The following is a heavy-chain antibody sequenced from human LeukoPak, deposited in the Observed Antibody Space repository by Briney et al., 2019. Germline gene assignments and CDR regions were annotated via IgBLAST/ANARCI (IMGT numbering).Heavy chain of an antibody. CDR3: PRDIAGYDILTGYS. V-gene: IGHV1-69*13. D-gene: IGHD3-9*01. J-gene: IGHJ5*02. CDR1: GYVFTCHG. Sequence: WASVRVSCKASGYVFTCHGISWVRQAPGQGLEWMGGIIPIFGTANYAQKFQDRVTITAEESTSTAYMELSSLRSEDTAVYYCPRDIAGYDILTGYSWGQGTLVTVSS. CDR2: IIPIFGTA.